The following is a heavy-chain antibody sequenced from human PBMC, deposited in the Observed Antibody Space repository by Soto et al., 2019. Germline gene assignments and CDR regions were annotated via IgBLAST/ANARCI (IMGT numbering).Heavy chain of an antibody. Sequence: GESLNISCKGSGYSFTSYWVGWVRQMPGKGLECMGIIYPGDSDTRYSPSFQGQVTISADKSISTAYLQWSSLKASDTAMYYCARPRYPGRGYYGMDVWGQGTTVTVSS. J-gene: IGHJ6*02. CDR3: ARPRYPGRGYYGMDV. D-gene: IGHD2-15*01. CDR1: GYSFTSYW. CDR2: IYPGDSDT. V-gene: IGHV5-51*01.